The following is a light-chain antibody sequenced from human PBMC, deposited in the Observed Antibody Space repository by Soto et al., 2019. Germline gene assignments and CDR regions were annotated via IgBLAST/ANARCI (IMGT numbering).Light chain of an antibody. CDR1: QSVSSY. Sequence: EIVLTQSPGTLSLSPVARATLSCRASQSVSSYLAWYQQKPGQAHRLLIYDEYNRATGIQDRFSGSGSGTDFTLTIRSIEPEEFAVYYCQKRNNWQLTVGGGNKVDIK. J-gene: IGKJ4*01. V-gene: IGKV3-11*01. CDR2: DEY. CDR3: QKRNNWQLT.